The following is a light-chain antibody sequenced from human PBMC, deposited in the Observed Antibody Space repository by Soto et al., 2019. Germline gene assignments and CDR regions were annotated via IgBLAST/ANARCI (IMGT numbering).Light chain of an antibody. Sequence: DFQMTQSPSSVSASVGDRVTITCRASQDISSWLAWYQQKPGKAPKLLIYGASSLQSGVPSRFSGSGSGKDFTLTISSLQPEDFATYYCHQANSFLSITFGQGTRLEIK. V-gene: IGKV1D-12*01. CDR3: HQANSFLSIT. CDR1: QDISSW. J-gene: IGKJ5*01. CDR2: GAS.